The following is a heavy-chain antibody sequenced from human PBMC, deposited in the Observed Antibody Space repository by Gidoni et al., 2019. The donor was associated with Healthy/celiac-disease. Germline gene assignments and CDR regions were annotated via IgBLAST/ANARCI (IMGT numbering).Heavy chain of an antibody. Sequence: QVQLQQWGAGLLKPSETLSLTCAVYGGSFSGYYWSWIRPPPGKGLEWIGEINHSGSTNYNPSLKSRVTISVDTSKNQFSLKLSSVTAADTAVYYCARAYCSSTSCSNNYFDYWGQGTLVTVSS. CDR3: ARAYCSSTSCSNNYFDY. V-gene: IGHV4-34*01. J-gene: IGHJ4*02. CDR1: GGSFSGYY. D-gene: IGHD2-2*01. CDR2: INHSGST.